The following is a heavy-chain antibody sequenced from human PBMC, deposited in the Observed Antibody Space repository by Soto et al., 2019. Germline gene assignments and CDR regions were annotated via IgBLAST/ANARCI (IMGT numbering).Heavy chain of an antibody. J-gene: IGHJ4*02. V-gene: IGHV4-31*01. CDR1: GGSISSGGYY. CDR2: IYYSGST. D-gene: IGHD3-16*02. Sequence: QVQLQESGPGLVKPSQTLSLTCTVSGGSISSGGYYWSWIRQHPGKGLEWIGYIYYSGSTSYNPXLXSXXTISVDTSKNLFSLKLSSVTVADTAVYYCARGVIHWGQGTLVTVSS. CDR3: ARGVIH.